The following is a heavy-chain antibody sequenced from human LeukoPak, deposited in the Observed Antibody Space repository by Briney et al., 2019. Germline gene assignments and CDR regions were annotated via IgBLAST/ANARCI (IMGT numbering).Heavy chain of an antibody. CDR1: GFSFSNYG. J-gene: IGHJ4*02. CDR2: MRSDGSDK. D-gene: IGHD1-26*01. Sequence: PGGSLRLSCAASGFSFSNYGMHWVRQAPGEGMEWVAFMRSDGSDKYHADSVKGRFTISRDNSKNTLYLQMNSLRAEDTAVYHCAALRIGRETVDYWGQGTLVTVSS. V-gene: IGHV3-30*02. CDR3: AALRIGRETVDY.